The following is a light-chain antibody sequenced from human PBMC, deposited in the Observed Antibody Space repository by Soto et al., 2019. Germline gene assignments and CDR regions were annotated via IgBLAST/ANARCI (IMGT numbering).Light chain of an antibody. V-gene: IGLV2-14*01. J-gene: IGLJ1*01. CDR2: DVN. Sequence: QSALTQPASVSGSPGQSITISCTGTSSDIGGYNYVSWYQQHPGKAPKLMIYDVNDRPSGVSNRFSGSKSGNTASLTISGLQAEDEADYYCSSYTPRITHVFGTGTKVTVL. CDR1: SSDIGGYNY. CDR3: SSYTPRITHV.